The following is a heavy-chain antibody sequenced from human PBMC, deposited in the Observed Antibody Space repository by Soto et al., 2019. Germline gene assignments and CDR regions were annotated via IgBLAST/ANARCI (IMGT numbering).Heavy chain of an antibody. CDR2: LIPILGTA. V-gene: IGHV1-69*01. J-gene: IGHJ4*02. D-gene: IGHD6-13*01. CDR3: ATSYGTSWYGDY. CDR1: RDSFNNYA. Sequence: QVRLVQSGAEVKKPGSSVKVSCKASRDSFNNYAVTWVRQAPGQGLEWMGGLIPILGTANYAQKFQGRVTITADESTSTAYMELNSLRSEDTAVYYCATSYGTSWYGDYWGQGTLVTVSS.